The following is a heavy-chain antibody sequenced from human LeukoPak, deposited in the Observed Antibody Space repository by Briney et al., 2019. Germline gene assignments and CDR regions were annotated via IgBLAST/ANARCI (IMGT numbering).Heavy chain of an antibody. J-gene: IGHJ3*02. D-gene: IGHD1-26*01. Sequence: ASVKVSCKASGYTFTSYGISWVRQAPGQGLEWMGWISAYNGNTNYAQKLQGRVTMTTDTSTSTAYMELRSLRSDDTAVYYCARDVGLVGLRGAFDIWGQGTMVTVSS. V-gene: IGHV1-18*01. CDR1: GYTFTSYG. CDR3: ARDVGLVGLRGAFDI. CDR2: ISAYNGNT.